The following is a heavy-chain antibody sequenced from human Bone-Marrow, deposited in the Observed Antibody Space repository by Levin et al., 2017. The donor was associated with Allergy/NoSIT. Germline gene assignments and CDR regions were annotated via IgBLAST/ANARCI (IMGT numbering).Heavy chain of an antibody. CDR2: ISWNSGSI. CDR1: GFTFDDYA. CDR3: AKDRYYDFWSGSYYYYGMDV. V-gene: IGHV3-9*01. Sequence: GGSLRLSCAASGFTFDDYAMHWVRQAPGKGLEWVSGISWNSGSIGYADSVKGRFTISRDNAKNSLYLQMNSLRAEDTALYYCAKDRYYDFWSGSYYYYGMDVWGQGTTVTVSS. D-gene: IGHD3-3*01. J-gene: IGHJ6*02.